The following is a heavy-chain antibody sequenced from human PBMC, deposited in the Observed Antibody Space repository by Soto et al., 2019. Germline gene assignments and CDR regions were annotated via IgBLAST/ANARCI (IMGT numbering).Heavy chain of an antibody. CDR1: GGSMDGYY. CDR3: ARSVATPGTNIDF. CDR2: IYLSGST. J-gene: IGHJ4*02. D-gene: IGHD6-13*01. Sequence: QVQLQESGPGLVKPSETLSLTCSVSGGSMDGYYWSWIRQTPGQGLEWLGYIYLSGSTRYNPSLKSRLTISLDKSKRQFSMSLSSVTAADTAVYYCARSVATPGTNIDFWGQGTLVTVSS. V-gene: IGHV4-4*09.